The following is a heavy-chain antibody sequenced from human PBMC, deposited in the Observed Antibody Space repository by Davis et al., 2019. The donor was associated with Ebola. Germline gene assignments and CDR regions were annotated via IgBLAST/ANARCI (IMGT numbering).Heavy chain of an antibody. CDR1: GFTFSSYA. CDR2: IKQDGSEK. J-gene: IGHJ4*02. V-gene: IGHV3-7*03. D-gene: IGHD2/OR15-2a*01. CDR3: ARPVRESGIRLLGY. Sequence: GESLKISCTTSGFTFSSYAMSWVRQAPGKGLEWVANIKQDGSEKYYLDSLEGRFTISRDNGKNSVFLQMNILRAEDTAVYYCARPVRESGIRLLGYWGQGTLVTVSS.